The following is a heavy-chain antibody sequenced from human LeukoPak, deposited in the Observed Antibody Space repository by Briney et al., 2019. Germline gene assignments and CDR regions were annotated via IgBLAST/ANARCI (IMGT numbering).Heavy chain of an antibody. CDR2: IRQDGSEE. Sequence: GGSLRLSCAASGFTFSSYWMSWVRQAPGKGLEWVANIRQDGSEEFYVDSVKGRFTISRDNAKNSLYLQMNSLRAEDTAVYYCARDGDDSSGYYGDYWGQGALVTVSS. CDR3: ARDGDDSSGYYGDY. D-gene: IGHD3-22*01. V-gene: IGHV3-7*01. CDR1: GFTFSSYW. J-gene: IGHJ4*02.